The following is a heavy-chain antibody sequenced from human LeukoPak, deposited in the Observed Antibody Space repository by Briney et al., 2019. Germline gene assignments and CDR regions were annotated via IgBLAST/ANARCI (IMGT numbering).Heavy chain of an antibody. CDR2: ISPYNGNA. CDR1: GYTFINYG. Sequence: ASVKVSCKASGYTFINYGITWVRQAPGQGLEWMGWISPYNGNAKYLQKLQGRVTMTTDTSTSTAYMEVRSLRSDDTAVYYCARGRGSGSYYYFDYWGQGTLVTVPS. D-gene: IGHD3-10*01. J-gene: IGHJ4*02. V-gene: IGHV1-18*01. CDR3: ARGRGSGSYYYFDY.